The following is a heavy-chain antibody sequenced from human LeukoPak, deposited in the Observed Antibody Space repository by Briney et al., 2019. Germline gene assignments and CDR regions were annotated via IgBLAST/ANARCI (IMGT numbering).Heavy chain of an antibody. CDR1: GGTFSSYA. D-gene: IGHD3-22*01. CDR2: IIPILGIA. CDR3: ARGARGYYDSSGYGQFDY. J-gene: IGHJ2*01. V-gene: IGHV1-69*04. Sequence: SVKVSCKASGGTFSSYAISWVRQAPGQGLEWMGRIIPILGIANYAQRFQGRVTITADKSTSTAYMELSSLRSEDTAVYYCARGARGYYDSSGYGQFDYWGRGTLVTVSS.